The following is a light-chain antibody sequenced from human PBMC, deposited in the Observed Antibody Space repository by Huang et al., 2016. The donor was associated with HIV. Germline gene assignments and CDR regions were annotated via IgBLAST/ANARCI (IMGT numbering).Light chain of an antibody. CDR2: TAS. Sequence: IQMTQSPSSLCASVGDIVTITCRASQSISTYLNWYQQKPGKAPTILIYTASSLQSGVPSRFSGSGSGTDFTLTISSLQPEDFATYYCQQSYSTPWTFGQGTKVEIK. V-gene: IGKV1-39*01. CDR1: QSISTY. CDR3: QQSYSTPWT. J-gene: IGKJ1*01.